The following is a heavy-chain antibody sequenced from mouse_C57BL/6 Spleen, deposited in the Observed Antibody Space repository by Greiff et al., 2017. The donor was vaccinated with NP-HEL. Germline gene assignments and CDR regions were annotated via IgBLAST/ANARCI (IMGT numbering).Heavy chain of an antibody. CDR3: ARGGYYGSRYWYFDV. CDR1: GYAFTNYL. V-gene: IGHV1-54*01. D-gene: IGHD1-1*01. J-gene: IGHJ1*03. CDR2: INPGSGGT. Sequence: QVQLKESGAELVRPGTSVKVSCKASGYAFTNYLIEWVKQRPGQGLEWIGVINPGSGGTNYNEKFKGKATLTADKSSSTAYMQLSSLTSEDSAVYFCARGGYYGSRYWYFDVWGTGTTVTVSS.